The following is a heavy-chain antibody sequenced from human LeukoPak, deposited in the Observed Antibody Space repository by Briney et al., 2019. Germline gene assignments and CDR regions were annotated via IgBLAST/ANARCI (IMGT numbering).Heavy chain of an antibody. V-gene: IGHV1-2*06. CDR1: GYTFTDYY. D-gene: IGHD5-24*01. CDR3: ARSSIEMATINAY. Sequence: GASVKVSCKASGYTFTDYYMHWVRQAPGQGLEWMGRINPNSGGTNYAQKFQGRVTMTRDTSISTAYMELSSLRSEDTAVYYCARSSIEMATINAYWGQGTLVTVSS. CDR2: INPNSGGT. J-gene: IGHJ4*02.